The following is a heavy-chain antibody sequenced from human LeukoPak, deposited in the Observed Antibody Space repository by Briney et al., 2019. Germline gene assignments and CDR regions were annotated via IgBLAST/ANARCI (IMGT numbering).Heavy chain of an antibody. Sequence: PSETLSLTCTVSGGSINNYYWSWIRQPAGKGLEWIGRIYPRESPNYNPSLKSRVIMSVDKSKNQFSLKLRSVTAADTAVYYCAREWHHVFDYWGQGNLVTVSS. CDR1: GGSINNYY. D-gene: IGHD5-12*01. J-gene: IGHJ4*02. CDR2: IYPRESP. CDR3: AREWHHVFDY. V-gene: IGHV4-4*07.